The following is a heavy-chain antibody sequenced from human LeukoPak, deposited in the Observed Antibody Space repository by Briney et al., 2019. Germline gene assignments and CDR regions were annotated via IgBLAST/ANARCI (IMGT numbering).Heavy chain of an antibody. J-gene: IGHJ6*03. Sequence: KPSETLSLTCTVSGGSISSSSYYWGWIRQPPGKGLEWTGSIYYSGSTYYNPSLKSRVTISVDTSKNQFSLKLSSVTAADTAVYYCARQPYYDILTGYYPYYYYYYMDVWGKGTTVTVSS. D-gene: IGHD3-9*01. CDR1: GGSISSSSYY. V-gene: IGHV4-39*01. CDR2: IYYSGST. CDR3: ARQPYYDILTGYYPYYYYYYMDV.